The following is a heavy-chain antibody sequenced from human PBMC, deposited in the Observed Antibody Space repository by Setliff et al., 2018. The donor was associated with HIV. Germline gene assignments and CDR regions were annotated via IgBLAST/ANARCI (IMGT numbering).Heavy chain of an antibody. Sequence: SETLSLTCTVSGGSISSSSYYWGWIRQPPGKGLEWIGSFYYSGNTYYTPSLKSRVTISVDASRNQFSLKLTSVTAADTAVYYCARRGAYGYDYFDYWGPGILVTVSS. J-gene: IGHJ4*02. CDR1: GGSISSSSYY. D-gene: IGHD5-12*01. CDR3: ARRGAYGYDYFDY. CDR2: FYYSGNT. V-gene: IGHV4-39*07.